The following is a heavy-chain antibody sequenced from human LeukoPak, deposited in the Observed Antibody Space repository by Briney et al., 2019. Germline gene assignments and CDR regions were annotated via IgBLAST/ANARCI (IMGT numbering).Heavy chain of an antibody. J-gene: IGHJ4*02. CDR2: IWYDGSNK. CDR3: AKDYYDSSGSN. Sequence: GGSLRLSCAASGFTFSSYGMHWVRQAPGKGLEGVAVIWYDGSNKYYADSVKGRFTISRDNSKNTLYLQMNSLRAEDTAVYYCAKDYYDSSGSNWGQGTLVTVSS. D-gene: IGHD3-22*01. CDR1: GFTFSSYG. V-gene: IGHV3-33*06.